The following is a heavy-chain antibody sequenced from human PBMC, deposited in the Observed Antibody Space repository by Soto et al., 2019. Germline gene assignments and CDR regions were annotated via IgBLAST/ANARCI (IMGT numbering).Heavy chain of an antibody. J-gene: IGHJ5*02. D-gene: IGHD6-19*01. V-gene: IGHV5-51*01. CDR1: GYSFTSYW. Sequence: GESLKISCKGSGYSFTSYWIGWVRQMPGKGLEWMEIIYPGDSDTRYSPSFQGQVTISADKSISTAYLQWSSLKASDTAMYYCARQYSSGWYRTYNWFDPWGQGTLVTVSS. CDR3: ARQYSSGWYRTYNWFDP. CDR2: IYPGDSDT.